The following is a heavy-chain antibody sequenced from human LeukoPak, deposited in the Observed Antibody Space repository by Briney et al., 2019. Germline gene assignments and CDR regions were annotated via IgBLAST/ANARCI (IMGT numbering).Heavy chain of an antibody. D-gene: IGHD6-19*01. CDR3: ARGGGWDAYYYHGMDV. CDR2: ISSTSAYI. J-gene: IGHJ6*02. CDR1: GFTFSSYS. V-gene: IGHV3-21*01. Sequence: NPGGSLRLSCAASGFTFSSYSMNWVRQAPGKGLEWVSSISSTSAYIYYADSVKGRFAISRDNAKNSLYLQMNSLRAEDTAVYYCARGGGWDAYYYHGMDVWGQGTTVTVSS.